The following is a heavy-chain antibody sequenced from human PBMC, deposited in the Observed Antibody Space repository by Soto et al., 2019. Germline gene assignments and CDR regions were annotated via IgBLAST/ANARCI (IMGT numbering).Heavy chain of an antibody. Sequence: EVQLLESGGGLVQPGGSLRLSCAASGFTFRSYAMSWVRQAPGKGLEWVSAISGSGGSTYYADSVKGRFTISRDNSKNTLYLQMNSLRADDTAVYYCAKDQHIVVVTAIPRFDYWGKGSLVTVSS. V-gene: IGHV3-23*01. D-gene: IGHD2-21*02. CDR1: GFTFRSYA. J-gene: IGHJ4*02. CDR3: AKDQHIVVVTAIPRFDY. CDR2: ISGSGGST.